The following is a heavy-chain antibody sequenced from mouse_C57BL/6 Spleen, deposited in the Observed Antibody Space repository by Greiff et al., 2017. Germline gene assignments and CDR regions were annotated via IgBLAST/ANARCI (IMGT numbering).Heavy chain of an antibody. CDR1: GYTFTSYW. V-gene: IGHV1-55*01. CDR2: IYPGSGST. Sequence: QVQLQQPGAELVKPGASVKMSCKASGYTFTSYWITWVKQRPGQGLEWIGDIYPGSGSTNYNEKFKSKATLTVDTSSSTAYMQLSSLTSEDAAVYYCARMGSPRYYAMDYWGQGTSVTVSS. J-gene: IGHJ4*01. D-gene: IGHD1-1*02. CDR3: ARMGSPRYYAMDY.